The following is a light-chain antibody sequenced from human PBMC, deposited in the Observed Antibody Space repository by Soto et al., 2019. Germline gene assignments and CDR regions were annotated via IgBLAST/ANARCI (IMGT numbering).Light chain of an antibody. CDR1: QSISVW. CDR2: MAS. CDR3: QQYNDYSRT. V-gene: IGKV1-5*03. J-gene: IGKJ1*01. Sequence: DIQITQFPSTLSASVGDRVTITCRASQSISVWLAWYQQKPGKAPKLLIYMASTLESGVPSRFSGSGSGTEFTLTISSLQPDDFATYYCQQYNDYSRTFGPGTKVAIK.